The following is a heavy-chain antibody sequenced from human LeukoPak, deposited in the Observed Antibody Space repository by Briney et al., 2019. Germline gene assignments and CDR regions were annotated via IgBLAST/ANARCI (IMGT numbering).Heavy chain of an antibody. CDR2: IYSGGST. D-gene: IGHD3-10*01. J-gene: IGHJ4*02. Sequence: GGSLRLSCAASGFTVSSNYMSWVRQAPGKGLEWVSVIYSGGSTYYADSVKGRFTISRDNFKNTLYLQMNGLRADDTAVYYCTKGHYYGSGSYWVWGQGTLVTVSS. CDR3: TKGHYYGSGSYWV. CDR1: GFTVSSNY. V-gene: IGHV3-53*01.